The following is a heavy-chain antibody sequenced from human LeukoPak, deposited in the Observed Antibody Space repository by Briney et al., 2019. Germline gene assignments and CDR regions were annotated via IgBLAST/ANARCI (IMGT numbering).Heavy chain of an antibody. CDR1: GYTFTSYA. V-gene: IGHV1-3*01. CDR2: INAGNGNS. J-gene: IGHJ4*02. Sequence: ASVKVSCKASGYTFTSYALHWVRQAPGQRLEWMGWINAGNGNSIYSQKFQGRVTITRDTSASTAYMELSSLRPEDTAIFYCARGRGAYFDYWGQGTLVTVSS. CDR3: ARGRGAYFDY. D-gene: IGHD2-15*01.